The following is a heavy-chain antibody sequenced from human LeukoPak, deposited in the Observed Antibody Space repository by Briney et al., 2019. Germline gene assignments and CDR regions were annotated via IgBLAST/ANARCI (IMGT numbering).Heavy chain of an antibody. Sequence: ASVKVSCKASGGTFSSYAISWVRQAPGQGLEWMGRIIPIFGIANYAQKFQGRVTITADKSTSTAYMELSSLRSEDTAVYYCAREGEDVEMANWGQGTLVTVSS. V-gene: IGHV1-69*04. J-gene: IGHJ4*02. CDR1: GGTFSSYA. D-gene: IGHD5-24*01. CDR2: IIPIFGIA. CDR3: AREGEDVEMAN.